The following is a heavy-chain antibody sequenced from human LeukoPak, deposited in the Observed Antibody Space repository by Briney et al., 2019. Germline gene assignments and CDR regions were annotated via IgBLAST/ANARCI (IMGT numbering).Heavy chain of an antibody. CDR2: ISGGGSDI. Sequence: GESLRLSCVVSGFSFSNSYMTWIRQTPGKGLESLAYISGGGSDIYYADSVKGRFTISRDNAKNSLYLQMNSLRAEDTAVYYCAREGPQAGCSGGSCYNDAFDIWGQGTMVTVSS. CDR3: AREGPQAGCSGGSCYNDAFDI. CDR1: GFSFSNSY. J-gene: IGHJ3*02. V-gene: IGHV3-11*04. D-gene: IGHD2-15*01.